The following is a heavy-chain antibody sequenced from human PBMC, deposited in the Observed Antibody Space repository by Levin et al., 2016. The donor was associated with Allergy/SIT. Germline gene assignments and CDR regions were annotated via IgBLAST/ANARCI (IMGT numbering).Heavy chain of an antibody. CDR2: INPSGGST. V-gene: IGHV1-46*01. J-gene: IGHJ4*02. D-gene: IGHD6-13*01. CDR3: ARDDRSSESIAAAGTIY. Sequence: WVRQAPGQGLEWMGIINPSGGSTSYAQKFQGRVTMTRDTSTSTVYMELSSLRSEDTAVYYCARDDRSSESIAAAGTIYWGQGTLVTVSS.